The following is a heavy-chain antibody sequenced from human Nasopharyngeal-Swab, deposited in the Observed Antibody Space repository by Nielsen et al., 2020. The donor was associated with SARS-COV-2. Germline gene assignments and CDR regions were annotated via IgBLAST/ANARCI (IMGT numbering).Heavy chain of an antibody. D-gene: IGHD7-27*01. CDR3: APDPNWGLGY. CDR1: GFTFNSYV. V-gene: IGHV3-23*01. J-gene: IGHJ4*02. CDR2: IPVSGDAT. Sequence: GESLKISCAASGFTFNSYVMIWVRQAPGEGLEWVSYIPVSGDATNYAESVKGRFTISRDNSKNLLYLQMNSLRVEDTATYYCAPDPNWGLGYWGRGTLVTVSS.